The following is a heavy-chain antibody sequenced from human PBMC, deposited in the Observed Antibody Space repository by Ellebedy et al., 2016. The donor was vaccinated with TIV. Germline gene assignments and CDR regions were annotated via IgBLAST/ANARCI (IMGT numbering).Heavy chain of an antibody. CDR2: IKLDGSEK. V-gene: IGHV3-7*03. CDR1: GFTFSDYW. CDR3: ATEEGVY. J-gene: IGHJ4*02. Sequence: PGGSLRLSCAASGFTFSDYWMNWVRQAPGKGLEWVANIKLDGSEKSYVDSVKGRFTISRDNAKNSLSLQMNSLRAEDTAVYYCATEEGVYWGQGTLVTVSS. D-gene: IGHD3-16*01.